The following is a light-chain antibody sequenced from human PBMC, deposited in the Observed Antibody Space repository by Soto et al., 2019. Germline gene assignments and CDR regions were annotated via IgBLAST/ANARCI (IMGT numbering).Light chain of an antibody. CDR1: SSNIGTNT. CDR3: AAWDDSLSGRVV. V-gene: IGLV1-44*01. CDR2: SNY. J-gene: IGLJ2*01. Sequence: QSALTQPPSASGTPGQRVTISCSGSSSNIGTNTVNWYQHLPGTAPKLLIYSNYQRPSGVPDRFSGSKSGTSASLAISGLQSEDEADYYCAAWDDSLSGRVVFGGGTKVTVL.